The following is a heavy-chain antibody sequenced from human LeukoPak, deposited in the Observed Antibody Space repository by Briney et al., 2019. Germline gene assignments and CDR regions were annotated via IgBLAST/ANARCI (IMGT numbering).Heavy chain of an antibody. Sequence: SETLSLTCAVSGYSISSGYYWGWIRQPPGKGLEWIGSIYHSGSTYYNPSLKSRVPVSVDTSKNQFSLKLSSVTAADTAVYYCARGDDSSGWYEAWFDPWGQGTLVTVSS. CDR3: ARGDDSSGWYEAWFDP. V-gene: IGHV4-38-2*01. CDR1: GYSISSGYY. D-gene: IGHD6-19*01. CDR2: IYHSGST. J-gene: IGHJ5*02.